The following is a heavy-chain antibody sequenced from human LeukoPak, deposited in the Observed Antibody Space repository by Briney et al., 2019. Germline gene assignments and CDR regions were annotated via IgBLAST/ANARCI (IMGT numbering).Heavy chain of an antibody. J-gene: IGHJ4*02. CDR3: APGLNYDPRGDY. CDR1: GFTVSSNY. Sequence: PGGSLRLSCSASGFTVSSNYMSWVRQAPGKGLEWVSVIYSGGSTYYADSVKGRFTISRDNSKNTLYLQMNSLRAEDTAVYYCAPGLNYDPRGDYWGQGTLVTVSS. CDR2: IYSGGST. V-gene: IGHV3-66*01. D-gene: IGHD3-22*01.